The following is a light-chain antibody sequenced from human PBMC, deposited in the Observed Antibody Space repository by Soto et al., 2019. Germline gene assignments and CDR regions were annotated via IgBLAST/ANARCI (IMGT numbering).Light chain of an antibody. CDR3: QQYNSWPRT. CDR1: QSFSSN. J-gene: IGKJ5*01. V-gene: IGKV3-15*01. Sequence: EIVLTQSPATLSSFPGDRVTLSCRASQSFSSNLAWYQQKPGQAPRLLIYGASTRATDIPDRFSGSGSGTEFTLTISRLQSEDFAVYYCQQYNSWPRTFGQGTRLEIK. CDR2: GAS.